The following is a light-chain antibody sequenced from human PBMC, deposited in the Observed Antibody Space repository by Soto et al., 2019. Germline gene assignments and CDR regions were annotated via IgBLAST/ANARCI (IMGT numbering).Light chain of an antibody. V-gene: IGKV1-12*01. Sequence: DIQMTQSPSSVSASVGDIVTISCRSSQGISNWLAWYQQKPGKAPKLLIYKASTLKSGVPTRFSGSGSGTDFTLTISSLQPEDFAIYYCQQTYTTPEITFGQGTRLEIK. CDR2: KAS. J-gene: IGKJ5*01. CDR1: QGISNW. CDR3: QQTYTTPEIT.